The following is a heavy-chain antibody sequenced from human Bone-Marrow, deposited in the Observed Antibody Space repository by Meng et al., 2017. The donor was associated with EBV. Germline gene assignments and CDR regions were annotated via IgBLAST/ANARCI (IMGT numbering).Heavy chain of an antibody. CDR3: ATQRWDTDWFDP. CDR1: GGSFSGYY. Sequence: QVQLQPCGAGLLKPSETLSLTFAVYGGSFSGYYWTWIRQPPGKGLEWIGEINHSGSTNYNPSLKSRVTISVDTSKNQFSLKLSSVTAADTAVYYCATQRWDTDWFDPWGQGTLVTVSS. J-gene: IGHJ5*02. D-gene: IGHD1-26*01. CDR2: INHSGST. V-gene: IGHV4-34*01.